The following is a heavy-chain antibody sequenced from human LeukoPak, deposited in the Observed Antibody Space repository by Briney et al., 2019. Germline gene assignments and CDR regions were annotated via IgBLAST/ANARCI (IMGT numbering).Heavy chain of an antibody. Sequence: GSLRLSCAASGFTFSDYILDWVRQAPGKGLEWVGRIRRRANSYTTEYAASVKDRFIISRDDSKNSLYLHMNSLKTEDTAVYHCTRDGGENGKTAFDIWGQGTLVTVSA. D-gene: IGHD3-16*01. CDR1: GFTFSDYI. V-gene: IGHV3-72*01. J-gene: IGHJ3*02. CDR3: TRDGGENGKTAFDI. CDR2: IRRRANSYTT.